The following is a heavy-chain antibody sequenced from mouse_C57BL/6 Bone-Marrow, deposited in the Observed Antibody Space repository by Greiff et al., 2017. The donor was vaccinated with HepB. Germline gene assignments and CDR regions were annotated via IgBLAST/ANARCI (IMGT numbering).Heavy chain of an antibody. V-gene: IGHV1-54*01. CDR2: INPGSGGT. D-gene: IGHD2-10*02. CDR3: AREGYGNYDAMDY. J-gene: IGHJ4*01. Sequence: VQLQQSGAELVRPGTSVKVSCKASGYAFTNYLIEWVKQRPGQGLEWIGVINPGSGGTNYNEKFKGKATLTADKSSSTAYMQLSSLTSEDSAVYVCAREGYGNYDAMDYWGQGTSVTVSS. CDR1: GYAFTNYL.